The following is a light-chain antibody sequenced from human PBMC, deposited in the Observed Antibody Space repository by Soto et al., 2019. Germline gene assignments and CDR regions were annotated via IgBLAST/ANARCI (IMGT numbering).Light chain of an antibody. CDR2: LAS. CDR3: MQLLHPPLT. V-gene: IGKV2-28*01. CDR1: QSLLHSNGYNY. J-gene: IGKJ4*01. Sequence: DVVMTQSPLSLPVTPGEPASISCRSSQSLLHSNGYNYLAWFLQKAGQSPQLLIYLASSRASGVHDRFSGSGSGTDFTLEISRVEAEDVGIYYCMQLLHPPLTFGGGTKVEIK.